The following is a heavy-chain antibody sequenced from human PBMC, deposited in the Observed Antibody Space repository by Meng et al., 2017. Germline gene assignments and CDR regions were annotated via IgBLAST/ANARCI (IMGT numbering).Heavy chain of an antibody. CDR2: IYYSGST. CDR1: GGSIISSSYH. D-gene: IGHD3-22*01. Sequence: QVQESGPGLVKPSGTLSLTCTVSGGSIISSSYHWGWIRQPPGKGLEWIGGIYYSGSTYYNPSLKSRVTISVDTSKNQFSLKLSSVTAADTAVYYCARICYDSSGYSPYNWFDPWGQGTLVTVSS. CDR3: ARICYDSSGYSPYNWFDP. J-gene: IGHJ5*02. V-gene: IGHV4-39*07.